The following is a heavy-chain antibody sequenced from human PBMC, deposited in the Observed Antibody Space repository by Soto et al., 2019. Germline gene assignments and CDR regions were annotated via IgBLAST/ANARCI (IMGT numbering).Heavy chain of an antibody. J-gene: IGHJ3*01. Sequence: QVHLVQSGAEVKKPGASMKVSCTASGYTLTSHHVHWVRQAPGRRLEWMGSINPANGVAQYTARFQGRVIMTRDTSTSTVYMDLRGLTSEDTAIFYCARGGGVGLDGSAACDLGGHGTMVTVSS. CDR2: INPANGVA. CDR3: ARGGGVGLDGSAACDL. V-gene: IGHV1-46*01. CDR1: GYTLTSHH. D-gene: IGHD1-1*01.